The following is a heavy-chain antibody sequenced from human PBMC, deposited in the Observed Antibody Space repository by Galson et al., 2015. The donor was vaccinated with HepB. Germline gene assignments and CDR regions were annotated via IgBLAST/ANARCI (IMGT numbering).Heavy chain of an antibody. CDR2: MSSDGSTK. CDR1: GFTFSNYV. V-gene: IGHV3-30*18. CDR3: AKDDVVTPIHYFDY. J-gene: IGHJ4*02. D-gene: IGHD2-21*02. Sequence: SLRLSCAASGFTFSNYVMHWVRQAPGKGLEWVALMSSDGSTKYYADSVKGRFTISRDNSESTLYLQMNSLTAEDTAVYYCAKDDVVTPIHYFDYWGQGTLVTVSS.